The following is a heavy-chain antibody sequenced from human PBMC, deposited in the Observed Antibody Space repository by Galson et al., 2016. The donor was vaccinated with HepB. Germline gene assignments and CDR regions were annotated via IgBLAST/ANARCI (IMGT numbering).Heavy chain of an antibody. CDR2: ISGSGTNT. V-gene: IGHV3-23*01. D-gene: IGHD3-16*01. J-gene: IGHJ6*02. Sequence: SLRLSCAASGFTFSSYAMSWVRQAPGKGLEWVSAISGSGTNTYYADSVKGRFTISRDNAKNTLYVQMSSLRAEDTAVYYCAKAPRGPDYNYYGMDVWGQGTTVTVSS. CDR1: GFTFSSYA. CDR3: AKAPRGPDYNYYGMDV.